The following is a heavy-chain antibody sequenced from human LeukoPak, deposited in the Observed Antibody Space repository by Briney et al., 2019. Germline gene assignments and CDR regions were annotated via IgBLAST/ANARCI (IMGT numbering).Heavy chain of an antibody. D-gene: IGHD2-2*01. CDR3: ATDGTGAPAAIDYYYYGMDV. CDR2: ISAYNGNT. J-gene: IGHJ6*02. Sequence: GASVKVSCKASGYTFTSYGISWVRQAPGQGLEWMGWISAYNGNTNYAQKLQGRVTMTTDTSTSTAYMELRSLRSDDTAVYYCATDGTGAPAAIDYYYYGMDVWGQGTTVTVSS. V-gene: IGHV1-18*01. CDR1: GYTFTSYG.